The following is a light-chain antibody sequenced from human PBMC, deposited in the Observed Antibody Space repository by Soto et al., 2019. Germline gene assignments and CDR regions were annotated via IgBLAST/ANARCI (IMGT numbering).Light chain of an antibody. J-gene: IGKJ1*01. V-gene: IGKV3-20*01. CDR2: GAS. CDR3: QQYASSPQT. CDR1: QSVSSSY. Sequence: ENVLTQSPGTLSLSPGERATLSCRASQSVSSSYLAWYQQKPGQAPRVLIYGASIRASGIPDRFSGSGSGTDLTLTISSLEPEDFAVYYCQQYASSPQTFGQGTTVEIK.